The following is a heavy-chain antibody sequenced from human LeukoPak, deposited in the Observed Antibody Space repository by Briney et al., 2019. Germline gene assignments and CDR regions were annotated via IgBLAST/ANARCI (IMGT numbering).Heavy chain of an antibody. CDR3: VTMTTVTTFDY. V-gene: IGHV4-59*08. Sequence: SETLSLTCTLSGRSISSYYWSWIRQPPGKGLEWIGYIYYSGSTNYNPSLKSRVTISVDTSKNQFSLKLSSVTAADTAVYYCVTMTTVTTFDYWGQGTLVTVSS. J-gene: IGHJ4*02. CDR2: IYYSGST. D-gene: IGHD4-17*01. CDR1: GRSISSYY.